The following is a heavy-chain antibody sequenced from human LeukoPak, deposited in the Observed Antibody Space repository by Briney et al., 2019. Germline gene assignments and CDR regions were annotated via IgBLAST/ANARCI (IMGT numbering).Heavy chain of an antibody. CDR2: IYSGGST. CDR3: ARDNCSGGSCYFDY. V-gene: IGHV3-53*01. D-gene: IGHD2-15*01. Sequence: GGSLRLSCAASGFTVSSNYMSWVRQAPGEGLEWVSVIYSGGSTYYADSVKGRFTISRDNSKNTLYLQMNSLRAEDTAVYYCARDNCSGGSCYFDYWGQGTLVTVSS. CDR1: GFTVSSNY. J-gene: IGHJ4*02.